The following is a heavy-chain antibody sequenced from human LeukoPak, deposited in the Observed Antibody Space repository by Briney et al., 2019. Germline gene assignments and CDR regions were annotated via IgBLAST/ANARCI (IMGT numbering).Heavy chain of an antibody. J-gene: IGHJ4*02. D-gene: IGHD4-11*01. V-gene: IGHV5-51*01. CDR3: ARFGLTYSFDY. Sequence: GESPKISCKVSGYTLTNNWIGRGRQVPGKGLEWMVLFYPGDSDTRYSPSFQGQVTMSVDKSISTAYLQWSSLRASDTAMYFCARFGLTYSFDYWGQGTLVTVSS. CDR2: FYPGDSDT. CDR1: GYTLTNNW.